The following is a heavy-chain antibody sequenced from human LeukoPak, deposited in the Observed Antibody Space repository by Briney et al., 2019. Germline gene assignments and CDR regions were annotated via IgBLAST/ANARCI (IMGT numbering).Heavy chain of an antibody. CDR2: INSDGSWT. V-gene: IGHV3-74*01. CDR3: VNPVGYCISISCTNFDY. Sequence: PGGSLRLSCAASGNYWMHWVRQAPGKGLVWVSHINSDGSWTSYADSVKGRFTISKDNAKNTLYLQMNSLRAEDTAVYYCVNPVGYCISISCTNFDYWGQGTLVTVSS. CDR1: GNYW. J-gene: IGHJ4*02. D-gene: IGHD2-2*01.